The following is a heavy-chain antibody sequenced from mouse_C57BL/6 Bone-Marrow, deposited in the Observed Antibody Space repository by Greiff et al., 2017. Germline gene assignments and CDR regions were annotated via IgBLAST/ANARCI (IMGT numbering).Heavy chain of an antibody. CDR3: TTGIYDGYYEDS. Sequence: EVQLQQSGAELVRPGASVKLSCTASGFNIKDDYMHWVKQRPEPGLEWIGWIDPENGDTEYGSKFQGKAPITADTSSNTAYMQLSSLTSEDTAVYYCTTGIYDGYYEDSWGQGTTLTVSS. CDR2: IDPENGDT. J-gene: IGHJ2*01. D-gene: IGHD2-3*01. V-gene: IGHV14-4*01. CDR1: GFNIKDDY.